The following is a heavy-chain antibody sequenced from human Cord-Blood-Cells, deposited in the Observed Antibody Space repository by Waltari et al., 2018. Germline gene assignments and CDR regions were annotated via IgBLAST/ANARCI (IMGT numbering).Heavy chain of an antibody. CDR3: ARGSSGIAAAGTDY. CDR2: IIPILGIA. CDR1: GGTFSSYA. J-gene: IGHJ4*02. Sequence: QVQLVQSGAEVKKPGSSVQVSCKASGGTFSSYAISWVRQAPGQGLEWMGRIIPILGIANYAQKFQGRVTITADKSTSTAYMELSSLRSEDTAVYYCARGSSGIAAAGTDYWGQGTLVTVSS. D-gene: IGHD6-13*01. V-gene: IGHV1-69*09.